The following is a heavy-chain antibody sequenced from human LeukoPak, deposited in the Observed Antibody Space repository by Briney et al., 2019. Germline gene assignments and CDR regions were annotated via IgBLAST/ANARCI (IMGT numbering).Heavy chain of an antibody. D-gene: IGHD6-6*01. J-gene: IGHJ5*02. CDR3: ASVMAARREDLNWCDP. V-gene: IGHV4-39*07. Sequence: SETLSLTCTVSGGTISSSGSCWGWIPQPPGEGLEWIGSIYYSGNSYNPSLKSRVTISVDTSKNPFSLNMNPVNAEDAAVYFWASVMAARREDLNWCDPWGEGTPVSVS. CDR1: GGTISSSGSC. CDR2: IYYSGN.